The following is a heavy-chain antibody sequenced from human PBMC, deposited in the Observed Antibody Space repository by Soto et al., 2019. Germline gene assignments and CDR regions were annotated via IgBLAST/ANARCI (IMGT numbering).Heavy chain of an antibody. V-gene: IGHV4-59*01. D-gene: IGHD3-10*01. J-gene: IGHJ6*02. Sequence: SETLSLTCTVSGGSISNYYWSWIRQPPGKGLEWIGHIYKSGSTYYNPSLKSRVTISVDTSKNQFSLNLSSVTAADTAVYYCARVRGPCYYDSGSYSGMDVWGQGTTVT. CDR2: IYKSGST. CDR3: ARVRGPCYYDSGSYSGMDV. CDR1: GGSISNYY.